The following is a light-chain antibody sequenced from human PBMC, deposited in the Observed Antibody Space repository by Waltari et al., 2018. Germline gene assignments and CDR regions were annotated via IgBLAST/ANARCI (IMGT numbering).Light chain of an antibody. J-gene: IGLJ2*01. CDR3: ATWDDTLNMV. CDR1: SSNIGTYY. V-gene: IGLV1-47*01. Sequence: QSVLTQPPSASETPGQRVTISCSGSSSNIGTYYLYWYQQLPGTAPKLLSYRKEQRPSGVPDRFAGSKSGTSASLAISGLRSEDEADYYCATWDDTLNMVFGGGTKLTVL. CDR2: RKE.